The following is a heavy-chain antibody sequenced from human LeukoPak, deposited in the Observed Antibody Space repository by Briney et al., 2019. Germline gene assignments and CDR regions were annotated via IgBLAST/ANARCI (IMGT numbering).Heavy chain of an antibody. Sequence: GGSLRLSCAASGFTFSSYLMHWVRQAPGKGLVWVSRINSDGSSTSYADSVKGRFTISRDNAKNTLYLQMNSLRAEDTAVYYCAGSASSNWFDPWGQGTLVTVSS. CDR2: INSDGSST. CDR1: GFTFSSYL. D-gene: IGHD6-6*01. J-gene: IGHJ5*02. V-gene: IGHV3-74*01. CDR3: AGSASSNWFDP.